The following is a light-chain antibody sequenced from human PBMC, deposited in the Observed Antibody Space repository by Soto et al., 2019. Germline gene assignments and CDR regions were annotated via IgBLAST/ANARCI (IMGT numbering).Light chain of an antibody. Sequence: EIVMTQSPVTLSVSPGERATLSCRASQSVSNHLDWYQQKPGQAPRLLIYGASTRAIGIPARFSGSGSGTEFTLTISSLQSEDFAVYYCQQYNNWPPRTFGQGTKLEIK. V-gene: IGKV3-15*01. CDR2: GAS. CDR1: QSVSNH. CDR3: QQYNNWPPRT. J-gene: IGKJ2*01.